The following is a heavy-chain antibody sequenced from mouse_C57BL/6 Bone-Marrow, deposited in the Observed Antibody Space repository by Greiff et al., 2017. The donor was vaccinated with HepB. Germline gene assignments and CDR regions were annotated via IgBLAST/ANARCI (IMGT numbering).Heavy chain of an antibody. J-gene: IGHJ1*03. D-gene: IGHD2-3*01. CDR1: GYSFTGYF. CDR3: ASRRDGYTTWYFDV. CDR2: INPYNGDT. V-gene: IGHV1-20*01. Sequence: EVKLQESGPELVKPGDSVKISCKASGYSFTGYFMNWVMQSHGKSLEWIGRINPYNGDTFYNQKFKGKATLTVDKSSSTAHMELRSLTSEDSAVYYCASRRDGYTTWYFDVWGTGTTVTVSS.